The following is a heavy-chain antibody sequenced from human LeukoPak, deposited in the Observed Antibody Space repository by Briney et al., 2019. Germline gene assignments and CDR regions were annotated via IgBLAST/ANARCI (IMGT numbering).Heavy chain of an antibody. J-gene: IGHJ4*02. CDR2: ISGSGGST. D-gene: IGHD6-13*01. CDR3: AKDPTFGSWADY. Sequence: GGSLRLSWAASGFTFSSYAMSWVRQAPGKGLEWVSAISGSGGSTYYADSVKGRFTISRDNSKNTLYLQMNSLRAEDTAVYYCAKDPTFGSWADYWGQGTLVTVSS. CDR1: GFTFSSYA. V-gene: IGHV3-23*01.